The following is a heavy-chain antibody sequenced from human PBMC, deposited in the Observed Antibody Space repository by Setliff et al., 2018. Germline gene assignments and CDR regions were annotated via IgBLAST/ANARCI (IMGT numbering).Heavy chain of an antibody. CDR1: GYTFTGYY. V-gene: IGHV1-2*02. D-gene: IGHD3-9*01. J-gene: IGHJ6*03. Sequence: ASVKVSCKASGYTFTGYYIHWVRQAPGQGLEYMGWINPNSGGTNCAPKFQGRVTMTRDTSISTVYMEVSRLRSDDTAVYFCARDGDILTTYYIYYYYMDVWGKGTTVTVSS. CDR2: INPNSGGT. CDR3: ARDGDILTTYYIYYYYMDV.